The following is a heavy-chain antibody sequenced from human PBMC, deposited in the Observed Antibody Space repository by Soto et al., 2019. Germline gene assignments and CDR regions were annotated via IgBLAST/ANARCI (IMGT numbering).Heavy chain of an antibody. CDR3: ARVGYYGSGSYYPLYYFDY. Sequence: ESGGGVVQPGRSLRLSCAASGFTFSSYAMHWVRQAPGKGLEWVAVISYDGSNKYYADSVKGRFTISRDNSKNTLYLQMNSLRAEDTAVYYCARVGYYGSGSYYPLYYFDYWGQGTLVTVSS. V-gene: IGHV3-30-3*01. D-gene: IGHD3-10*01. CDR1: GFTFSSYA. J-gene: IGHJ4*02. CDR2: ISYDGSNK.